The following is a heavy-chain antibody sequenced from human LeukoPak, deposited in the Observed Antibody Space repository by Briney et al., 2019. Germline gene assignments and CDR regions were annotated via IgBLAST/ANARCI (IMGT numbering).Heavy chain of an antibody. CDR2: INPNSGGT. D-gene: IGHD3-10*01. Sequence: ASVKVSCKASGYTFTGYYMHWVRQAPGQGLEWMGRINPNSGGTNYAQKFQGRVTMTRDTSTSTVYMELSSLRSEGTAVYYCARECYPGSGSYNYWGQGTLVTVSS. V-gene: IGHV1-2*06. CDR1: GYTFTGYY. J-gene: IGHJ4*02. CDR3: ARECYPGSGSYNY.